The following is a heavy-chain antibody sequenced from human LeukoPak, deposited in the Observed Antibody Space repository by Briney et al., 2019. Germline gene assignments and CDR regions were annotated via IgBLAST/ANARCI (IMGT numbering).Heavy chain of an antibody. J-gene: IGHJ5*02. CDR3: AREGNYCSGGSCYPGWFDP. CDR2: IYYSGST. Sequence: SETLSLTCTVSGGSISSGGYYWSWIRQHPGKGLEWIGYIYYSGSTYYNPSLKSRVTISVDTSKNQFSPKLSSVTAADTAVYYCAREGNYCSGGSCYPGWFDPWGQGTLVTVSS. D-gene: IGHD2-15*01. V-gene: IGHV4-31*03. CDR1: GGSISSGGYY.